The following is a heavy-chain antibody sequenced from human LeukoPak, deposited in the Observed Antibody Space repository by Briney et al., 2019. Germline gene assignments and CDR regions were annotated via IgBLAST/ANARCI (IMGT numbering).Heavy chain of an antibody. V-gene: IGHV4-34*01. CDR1: GGSFSGYY. Sequence: SETLSLTCAVYGGSFSGYYWSWIRQPPGKGLECIGEINHSGSTNYNPSLKSRVTISVDTSKNQFSLKLSSVTAADTAVYYCASFLHSGSYDRGVGYWGQGTLVTVSS. CDR2: INHSGST. CDR3: ASFLHSGSYDRGVGY. D-gene: IGHD1-26*01. J-gene: IGHJ4*02.